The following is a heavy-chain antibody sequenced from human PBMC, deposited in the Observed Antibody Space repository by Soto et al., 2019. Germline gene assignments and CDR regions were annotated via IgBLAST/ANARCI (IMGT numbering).Heavy chain of an antibody. J-gene: IGHJ4*02. Sequence: QVQLVESGGGLVKPGGSLRLSCAASGFTFKNHYMTWIRQAPGKGLEWVSYISDSGSSIYYADSVKGRFTISRDNAKNSVLLEMNSLRGEDTAVYYCARQYSSMLDLWGQGTLVTVSS. CDR2: ISDSGSSI. D-gene: IGHD6-13*01. V-gene: IGHV3-11*01. CDR1: GFTFKNHY. CDR3: ARQYSSMLDL.